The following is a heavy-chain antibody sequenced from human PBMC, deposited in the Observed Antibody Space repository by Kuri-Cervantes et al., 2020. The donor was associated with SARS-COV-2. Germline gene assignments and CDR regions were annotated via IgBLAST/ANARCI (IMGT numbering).Heavy chain of an antibody. D-gene: IGHD2-2*01. CDR1: GGSISSYY. CDR3: ARATSFTSIYYYFDS. CDR2: IYYNGNG. J-gene: IGHJ4*02. V-gene: IGHV4-59*01. Sequence: ESLKISCPVSGGSISSYYWTWVRQPPGKGLEFIGYIYYNGNGYNPSLESRVTMSLDTSRNQFSLRLTSVTPADTAVYYCARATSFTSIYYYFDSWGQGNLVTVSS.